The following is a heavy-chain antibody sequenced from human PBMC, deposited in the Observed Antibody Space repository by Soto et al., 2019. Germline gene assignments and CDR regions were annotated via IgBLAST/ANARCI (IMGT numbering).Heavy chain of an antibody. J-gene: IGHJ2*01. CDR2: IIPIFGTA. Sequence: QVQLVQSGAEVKKPGSSVKVSCKASGGTFSSYAISWVRQAPGQGLEWMGGIIPIFGTANYAQKFQGRVKITADKSTSTAYMGLSSLRSEDTAVYYCARGPVMIGYYPRRYWYFDLWGRGTLVTVSS. CDR3: ARGPVMIGYYPRRYWYFDL. CDR1: GGTFSSYA. V-gene: IGHV1-69*06. D-gene: IGHD3-22*01.